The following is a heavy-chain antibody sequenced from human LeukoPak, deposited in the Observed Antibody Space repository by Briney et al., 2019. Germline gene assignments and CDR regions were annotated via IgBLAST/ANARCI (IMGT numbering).Heavy chain of an antibody. CDR2: IWFDGNNK. J-gene: IGHJ4*02. V-gene: IGHV3-33*06. D-gene: IGHD3-22*01. CDR1: GFTFNTYG. Sequence: GGSLRLSCAPSGFTFNTYGMHWVRQAPGKGLEWVALIWFDGNNKYYADSVKGRFTISRDNSKNTLYLQMNSLRAEDTAVYYCAKDPTYYYDSSGYFPFDYWGQGTLVTVSS. CDR3: AKDPTYYYDSSGYFPFDY.